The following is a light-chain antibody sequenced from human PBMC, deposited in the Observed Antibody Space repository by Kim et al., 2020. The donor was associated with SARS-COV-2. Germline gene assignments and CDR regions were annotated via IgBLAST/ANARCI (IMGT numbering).Light chain of an antibody. Sequence: EIVLTQSPGTLSLSPGERATLSCRASQSISITYLAWYQQKPGQAPRLLIYGASSRATGIPGRFSGGGSGTDFTLTISRLEPEDFAVYFCQQYAASPVTFGGGNKVDIK. CDR1: QSISITY. V-gene: IGKV3-20*01. J-gene: IGKJ4*01. CDR2: GAS. CDR3: QQYAASPVT.